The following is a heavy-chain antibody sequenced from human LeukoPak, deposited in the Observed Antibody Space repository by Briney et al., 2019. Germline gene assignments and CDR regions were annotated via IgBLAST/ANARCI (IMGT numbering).Heavy chain of an antibody. J-gene: IGHJ3*02. CDR2: IYPGDSDT. D-gene: IGHD3-3*02. CDR3: ASIPPSWISVPFDI. V-gene: IGHV5-51*01. Sequence: GESLQISCKGSGSIFTSYWIGWVRQLPGKGLEWMGIIYPGDSDTRYSPSFQGQVTISADKSISTAYLQWSSLKASDTAMYYCASIPPSWISVPFDIWGQGTMVTVSS. CDR1: GSIFTSYW.